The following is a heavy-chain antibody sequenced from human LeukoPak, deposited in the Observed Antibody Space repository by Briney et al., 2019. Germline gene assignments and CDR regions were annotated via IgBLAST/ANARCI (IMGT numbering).Heavy chain of an antibody. Sequence: PSETLSLTCTVSGGSISSGGYYWSWIRQHLGKGLEWIGYIYYSGSTYYNPSLKSRVTISVDTSKNQFSLKLSSVTAADTAVYYCAREAFYYDSSGYYHNWFDPWGQGTLVTVSS. CDR2: IYYSGST. D-gene: IGHD3-22*01. V-gene: IGHV4-31*03. J-gene: IGHJ5*02. CDR1: GGSISSGGYY. CDR3: AREAFYYDSSGYYHNWFDP.